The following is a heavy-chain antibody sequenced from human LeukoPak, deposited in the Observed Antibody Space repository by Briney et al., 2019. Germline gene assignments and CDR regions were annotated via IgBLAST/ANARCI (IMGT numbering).Heavy chain of an antibody. CDR2: ISAYNGNT. V-gene: IGHV1-18*01. CDR1: GYTFTSYG. CDR3: ARDLLNWGFLNY. Sequence: ASVKVSCTASGYTFTSYGISWVRQAPGQGLEWMGWISAYNGNTNYAQKLQGRVTMTTDTSTSTAYMELRSLRSDDTAVYYCARDLLNWGFLNYWGQGTLVTVSS. D-gene: IGHD7-27*01. J-gene: IGHJ4*02.